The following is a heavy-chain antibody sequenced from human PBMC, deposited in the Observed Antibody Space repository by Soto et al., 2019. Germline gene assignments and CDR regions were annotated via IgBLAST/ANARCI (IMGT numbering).Heavy chain of an antibody. CDR1: GFTFSSYG. CDR3: AKDLLPSTGYYYMDV. J-gene: IGHJ6*03. CDR2: ISYDGSNK. V-gene: IGHV3-30*18. Sequence: GGSLRLSCAASGFTFSSYGMHWVRQAPGKGLEWVAVISYDGSNKYYADSVKGRFTISRDNSKNTLYLQMNSLRAEDTAVYYCAKDLLPSTGYYYMDVWGKGTTVTVSS. D-gene: IGHD6-6*01.